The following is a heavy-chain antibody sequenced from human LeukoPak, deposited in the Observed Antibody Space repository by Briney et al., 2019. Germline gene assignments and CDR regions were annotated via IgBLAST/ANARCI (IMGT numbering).Heavy chain of an antibody. Sequence: GGSLRLSCEASGFTFSSYWMSWVRQDPGRGLEWVSSITGAGSTTYYPESVKGRFTISRDNSKNTLYLQMNSLRVEDTAVYFCVRDRNYFEALQRSYWGQGTLVTVSS. V-gene: IGHV3-23*01. D-gene: IGHD1-7*01. CDR2: ITGAGSTT. CDR3: VRDRNYFEALQRSY. J-gene: IGHJ4*02. CDR1: GFTFSSYW.